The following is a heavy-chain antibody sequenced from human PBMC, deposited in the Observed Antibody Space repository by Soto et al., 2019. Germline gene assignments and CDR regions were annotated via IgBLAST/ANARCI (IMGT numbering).Heavy chain of an antibody. Sequence: QLQLQESGSGLVKPSQTLSLTCAVSGGSISSGGYSWSWIRQPPGKGLEWIGYIYHSGSTYYNPSLKSRVTIAVYMSKIQLSLKLSSVTAADADVYYCARDAPVLVQHWGQGTPVTVSS. D-gene: IGHD6-6*01. V-gene: IGHV4-30-2*01. J-gene: IGHJ1*01. CDR1: GGSISSGGYS. CDR2: IYHSGST. CDR3: ARDAPVLVQH.